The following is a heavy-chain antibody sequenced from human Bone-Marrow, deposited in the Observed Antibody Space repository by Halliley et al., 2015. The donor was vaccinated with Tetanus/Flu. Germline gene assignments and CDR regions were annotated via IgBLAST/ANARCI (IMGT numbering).Heavy chain of an antibody. CDR1: LGTYW. CDR3: ARVERWFDT. V-gene: IGHV3-74*01. CDR2: IGGEGSSP. Sequence: LGTYWMHWVRQGPGKGLEWVARIGGEGSSPSYADSVKGRFTISRDTAKNMVYLEMSSLRAEDTGVYYCARVERWFDTW. J-gene: IGHJ5*01.